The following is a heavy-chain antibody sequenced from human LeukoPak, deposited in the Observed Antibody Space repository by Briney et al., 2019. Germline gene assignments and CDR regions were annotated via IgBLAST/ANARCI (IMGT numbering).Heavy chain of an antibody. CDR2: IIGSGGTT. CDR1: RFTFSSYA. Sequence: GGSLRLSCAASRFTFSSYAMSWVRQAPGKGLEWVSSIIGSGGTTYYADLVRGRFTISRDNSKNTLYLQLSSLRAEDTAVYYCTKSPGQGIVGSSPAYNYYMDVWGKGTTVTVSS. CDR3: TKSPGQGIVGSSPAYNYYMDV. J-gene: IGHJ6*03. V-gene: IGHV3-23*01. D-gene: IGHD1-26*01.